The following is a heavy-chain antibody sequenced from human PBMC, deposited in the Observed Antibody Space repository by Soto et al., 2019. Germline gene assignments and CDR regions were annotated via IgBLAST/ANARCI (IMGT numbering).Heavy chain of an antibody. CDR2: ISGSGGST. Sequence: GGSLRLSCAASGFTFSSYAMSWVRQAPGKGLEWVSAISGSGGSTYYADSVKGRFTISRDNSKNTLYLQMNSLRAEDTAVYYCATKEGGYSSGPTGGGWYYGMDVWGQGTTVTVSS. CDR1: GFTFSSYA. V-gene: IGHV3-23*01. CDR3: ATKEGGYSSGPTGGGWYYGMDV. J-gene: IGHJ6*02. D-gene: IGHD6-19*01.